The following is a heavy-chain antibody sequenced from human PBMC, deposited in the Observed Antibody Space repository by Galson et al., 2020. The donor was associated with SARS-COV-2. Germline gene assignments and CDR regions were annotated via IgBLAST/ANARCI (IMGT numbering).Heavy chain of an antibody. J-gene: IGHJ6*02. Sequence: ASVKVSCKASGYTFTGYYMHWVLQAPGQGLEWMGWNNPNSGGTNYAQKFQGRVTMTRDTSISTAYMELSRLRSDDTAVYYCARKLSGYYGMDVWGQGTTVTVSS. D-gene: IGHD3-10*01. CDR2: NNPNSGGT. CDR1: GYTFTGYY. V-gene: IGHV1-2*02. CDR3: ARKLSGYYGMDV.